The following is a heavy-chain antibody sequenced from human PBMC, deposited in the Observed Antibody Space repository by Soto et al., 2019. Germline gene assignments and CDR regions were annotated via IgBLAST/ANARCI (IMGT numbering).Heavy chain of an antibody. CDR3: ARGARLERRGYSGYDSRGNYYYMDV. CDR2: INPNSGGT. V-gene: IGHV1-2*04. CDR1: GYTFTGYY. Sequence: ASVKASSKASGYTFTGYYMHWVRQAPEQRHEWIECINPNSGGTNYAQKFQGWVTMTRDTSISTAYMELSRLRSDDTAVYYCARGARLERRGYSGYDSRGNYYYMDVWGKGTTVTVSS. J-gene: IGHJ6*03. D-gene: IGHD5-12*01.